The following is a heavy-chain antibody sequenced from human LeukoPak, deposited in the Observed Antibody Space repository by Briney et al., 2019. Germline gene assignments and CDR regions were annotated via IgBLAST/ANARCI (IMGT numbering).Heavy chain of an antibody. CDR3: APSPNYGSGTSGY. V-gene: IGHV3-30*03. J-gene: IGHJ4*02. Sequence: GGSLRLSCAASGFTFSTYAMHWVRQAPGKGLEWVALISNDGFKKYYPDSVEGRFIISRDNSKNTLFLQMNSLRTEDTAVYSCAPSPNYGSGTSGYWGRGTQVTVSS. CDR2: ISNDGFKK. D-gene: IGHD3-10*01. CDR1: GFTFSTYA.